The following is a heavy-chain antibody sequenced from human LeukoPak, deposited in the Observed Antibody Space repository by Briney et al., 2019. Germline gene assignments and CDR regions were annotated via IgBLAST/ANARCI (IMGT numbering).Heavy chain of an antibody. D-gene: IGHD3-9*01. J-gene: IGHJ6*02. Sequence: ASVKVSCKASGYTFTSYDINWVRQATGQGLEWMGWMNPNSGNTGYAQKFQGRVTMTRNTSISTAYMELSSLRSEDTAVYYCARGYDILTGSVYGMDVWGRGTTVTVSS. CDR2: MNPNSGNT. V-gene: IGHV1-8*01. CDR1: GYTFTSYD. CDR3: ARGYDILTGSVYGMDV.